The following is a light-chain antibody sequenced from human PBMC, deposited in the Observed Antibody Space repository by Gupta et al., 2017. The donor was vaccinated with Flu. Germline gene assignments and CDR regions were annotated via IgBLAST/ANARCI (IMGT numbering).Light chain of an antibody. V-gene: IGKV3-20*01. CDR1: QSVRSSY. CDR2: GAS. J-gene: IGKJ1*01. CDR3: QQEGSPLWA. Sequence: ESAVTQSLGTVSLSPGERAIRSCRARQSVRSSYLAWYQQKPGQAPRLLIYGASSRATGLPDRFSGSGSGTEFTLTISRREPEDFAVYYCQQEGSPLWAFGQRTKVEIK.